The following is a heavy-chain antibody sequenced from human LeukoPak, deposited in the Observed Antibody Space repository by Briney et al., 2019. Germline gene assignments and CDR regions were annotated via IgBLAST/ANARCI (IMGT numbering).Heavy chain of an antibody. CDR2: INTHTGNT. Sequence: ASVTVSCKASGYTFSIYDISWVRQAPGQGLEWMGWINTHTGNTDSAQKFQGRVTMTTDTSTGTAYMELRSLGSDDTAVYYCARGPGGCSGGSCYHDHWGQGTLVTVSS. V-gene: IGHV1-18*01. D-gene: IGHD2-15*01. CDR1: GYTFSIYD. J-gene: IGHJ5*02. CDR3: ARGPGGCSGGSCYHDH.